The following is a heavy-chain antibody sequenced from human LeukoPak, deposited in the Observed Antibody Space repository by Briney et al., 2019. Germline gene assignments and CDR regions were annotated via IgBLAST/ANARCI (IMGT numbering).Heavy chain of an antibody. CDR2: ISYDGSNK. V-gene: IGHV3-30-3*02. CDR3: AKKAYDILTRRFGAFDI. CDR1: GFAFSSYA. J-gene: IGHJ3*02. Sequence: GGSLRLSCAASGFAFSSYAMHWVRQAPGKGLEWVAVISYDGSNKYYADSVKGRFTISRDNSKNTLYLQMNSLRAEDTAVYYCAKKAYDILTRRFGAFDIWGQGTMVTVSS. D-gene: IGHD3-9*01.